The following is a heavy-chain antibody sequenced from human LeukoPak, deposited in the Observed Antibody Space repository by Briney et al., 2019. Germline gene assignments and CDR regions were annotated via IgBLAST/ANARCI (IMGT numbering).Heavy chain of an antibody. CDR2: ISNSGSYI. V-gene: IGHV3-21*01. Sequence: GGSLRLSCAASGFTLNDYSMNWVREAPGKRLEWVSFISNSGSYIYYADSVKGRFTISRDNAKNSLYLQMNSLRAEDTAVYYCARVVLAVLDYWGQGTLVSVSS. CDR3: ARVVLAVLDY. J-gene: IGHJ4*02. D-gene: IGHD6-19*01. CDR1: GFTLNDYS.